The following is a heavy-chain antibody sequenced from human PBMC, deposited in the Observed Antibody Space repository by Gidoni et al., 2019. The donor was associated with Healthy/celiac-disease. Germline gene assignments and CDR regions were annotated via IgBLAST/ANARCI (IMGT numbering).Heavy chain of an antibody. CDR2: ISYDGSNK. CDR1: GFTFSSYP. J-gene: IGHJ6*02. CDR3: AKSSAFEGVINYYYGMDV. D-gene: IGHD3-16*02. Sequence: QVQLVESGGGVVQPGGSLRLSFAASGFTFSSYPMHWVRQAPGKWLEWVAVISYDGSNKYYADSVKGRFTSSRENSKNTLYLKMNSLRAEDTAVYYCAKSSAFEGVINYYYGMDVWGQGTTVTVSS. V-gene: IGHV3-30-3*01.